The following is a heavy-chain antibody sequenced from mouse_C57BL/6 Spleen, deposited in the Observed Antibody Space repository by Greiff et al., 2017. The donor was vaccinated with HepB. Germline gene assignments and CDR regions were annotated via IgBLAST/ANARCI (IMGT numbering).Heavy chain of an antibody. CDR2: IYPGDGDT. CDR3: ARWVYYGNYGYFDV. D-gene: IGHD2-1*01. Sequence: QVQLKQSGPELVKPGASVKISCKASGYAFSSSWMNWVKQRPGKGLEWIGRIYPGDGDTNYNGKFKGKATLTADKSSSTAYMQLSSLTSEDSAVYFCARWVYYGNYGYFDVWGTGTTVTVSS. J-gene: IGHJ1*03. CDR1: GYAFSSSW. V-gene: IGHV1-82*01.